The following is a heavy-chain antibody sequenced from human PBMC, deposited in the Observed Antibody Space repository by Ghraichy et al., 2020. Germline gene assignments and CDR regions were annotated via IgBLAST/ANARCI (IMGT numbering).Heavy chain of an antibody. V-gene: IGHV4-61*01. CDR3: ARETLRFLEHEAYFDY. CDR2: IYYSGST. CDR1: GGSVSSGSYY. J-gene: IGHJ4*02. D-gene: IGHD3-3*01. Sequence: SETLSLTCTVSGGSVSSGSYYWSWIRQPPGKGLEWIGYIYYSGSTNYNPSLKSRVTISVDTSKNQFSLKLSSVTAADTAVYYCARETLRFLEHEAYFDYWGQGTLVTVSS.